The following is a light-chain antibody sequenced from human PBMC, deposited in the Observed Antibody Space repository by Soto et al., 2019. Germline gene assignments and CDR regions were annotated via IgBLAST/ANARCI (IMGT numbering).Light chain of an antibody. CDR3: AAWDDSLSGWV. V-gene: IGLV1-47*01. CDR1: SSNIGSNY. CDR2: RNN. J-gene: IGLJ3*02. Sequence: QSVLTQPPSASGTPGQRVTISCSGSSSNIGSNYVYWYQQLPGTAPKLLIYRNNQWPSGVPDRFSGSKSGTSASLAISGLRSEDEADYYCAAWDDSLSGWVFGGGTKLTV.